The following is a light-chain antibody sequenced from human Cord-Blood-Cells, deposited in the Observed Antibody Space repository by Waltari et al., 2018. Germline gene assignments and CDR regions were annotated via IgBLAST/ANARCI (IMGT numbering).Light chain of an antibody. CDR2: DVS. Sequence: QSALTQPASLSGPSRQSITISRSATSRDVGGYTCLSWYQQHSGKAPKHMSYDVSNRPSGVSNRFSGSKSGNTVSLTISGLQAEDEADYYCSSYTSSSTYVFGTGTKVTVL. CDR1: SRDVGGYTC. V-gene: IGLV2-14*01. J-gene: IGLJ1*01. CDR3: SSYTSSSTYV.